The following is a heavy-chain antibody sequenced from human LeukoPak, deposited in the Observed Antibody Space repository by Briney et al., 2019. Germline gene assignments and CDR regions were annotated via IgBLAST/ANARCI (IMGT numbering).Heavy chain of an antibody. CDR1: GFTFSSYG. CDR3: AGTSRDGYNIFAFDI. D-gene: IGHD5-24*01. V-gene: IGHV3-30*19. Sequence: PGGSLRLSCAASGFTFSSYGMHWVRQAPGKGLEWVAVISYDGSNKYYADSVKGRFTISRDNSKNTLYLQMNSLRAEDTAVYYCAGTSRDGYNIFAFDIWGQGTMVTVSS. CDR2: ISYDGSNK. J-gene: IGHJ3*02.